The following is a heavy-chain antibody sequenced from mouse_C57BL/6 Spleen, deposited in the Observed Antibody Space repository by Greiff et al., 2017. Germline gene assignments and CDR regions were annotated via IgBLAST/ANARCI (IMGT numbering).Heavy chain of an antibody. CDR1: GFSLTSYG. CDR3: ATSNDEGYYAMDY. D-gene: IGHD2-12*01. CDR2: IWGGGST. Sequence: VKLQESGPGLVAPSQSLSITCTVSGFSLTSYGVDWVRQSPGKGLEWLGVIWGGGSTNYNSALKSRLSISKDNSKSQVFLKMNSLQTDDTAMYYCATSNDEGYYAMDYWGQGTSVTVSS. V-gene: IGHV2-6*01. J-gene: IGHJ4*01.